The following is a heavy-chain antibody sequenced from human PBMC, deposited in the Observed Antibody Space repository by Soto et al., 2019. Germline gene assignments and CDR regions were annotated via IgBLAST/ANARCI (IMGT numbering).Heavy chain of an antibody. D-gene: IGHD1-26*01. Sequence: GWSLRLSCAAAGFTFSSYWMYWVRQAPGKGLVWVSRINGDGSSTTYAESVKGRFTISRDNAKNTLYLQMNSLSAEDTAVYYCATVAYSGSFFAHWGQGTMVTVSS. CDR3: ATVAYSGSFFAH. CDR1: GFTFSSYW. CDR2: INGDGSST. J-gene: IGHJ5*02. V-gene: IGHV3-74*01.